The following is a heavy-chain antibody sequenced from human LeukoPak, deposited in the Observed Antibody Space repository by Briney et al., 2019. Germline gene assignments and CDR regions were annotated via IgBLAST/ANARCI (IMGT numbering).Heavy chain of an antibody. CDR1: GYTFTSYD. Sequence: ASVKVSCKASGYTFTSYDINWVRQATGQGLEWMGWMNPNSGNTGYAQKFQGRVTMTRNTSISTAYMELSSLRSEDTAVYYCARSLGAAAVGPTYYYYYYYGMDVWGQGTTVTVPS. CDR2: MNPNSGNT. CDR3: ARSLGAAAVGPTYYYYYYYGMDV. D-gene: IGHD6-13*01. V-gene: IGHV1-8*01. J-gene: IGHJ6*02.